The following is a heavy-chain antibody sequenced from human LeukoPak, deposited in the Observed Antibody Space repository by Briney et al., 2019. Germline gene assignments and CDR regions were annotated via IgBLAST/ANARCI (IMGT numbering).Heavy chain of an antibody. V-gene: IGHV4-59*01. CDR2: IFYSGST. D-gene: IGHD3-22*01. Sequence: SETLSLTCTVSGASISSYYWSWLRQPPWKGLEWIGYIFYSGSTNYNPSLKSRVTISLDTSKNQFSLKLSSVTAADTAVYYCARVPVYDSSGYHDAFDIWGQGTMVTVSS. J-gene: IGHJ3*02. CDR3: ARVPVYDSSGYHDAFDI. CDR1: GASISSYY.